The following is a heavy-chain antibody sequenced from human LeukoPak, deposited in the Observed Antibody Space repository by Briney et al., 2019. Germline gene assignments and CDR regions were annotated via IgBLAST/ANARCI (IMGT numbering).Heavy chain of an antibody. D-gene: IGHD3-10*01. Sequence: PSETLSLTCAVYGESLSNYYWSWIRQPPGEGLEWIGEINHYGSTNYNPSLKSRITISVDTSRNQFSLKLSSVTAADTAVYYCARLPDYYSRHGAPGWGQGTLVTVSS. CDR2: INHYGST. V-gene: IGHV4-34*01. CDR3: ARLPDYYSRHGAPG. J-gene: IGHJ4*02. CDR1: GESLSNYY.